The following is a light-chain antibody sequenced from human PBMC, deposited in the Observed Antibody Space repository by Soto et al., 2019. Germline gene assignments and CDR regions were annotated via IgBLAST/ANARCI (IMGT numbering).Light chain of an antibody. J-gene: IGKJ2*01. CDR3: QQYNDWPRHT. V-gene: IGKV3D-15*01. CDR2: AAS. CDR1: QSVGSK. Sequence: VMTQSPATLSVSPGERATISCRASQSVGSKLAWYQQKPGQAPRLLIYAASTRASGVPLRFSGSGSGTEFSLTITSLQSEDFAVYYCQQYNDWPRHTFGQGTKLEL.